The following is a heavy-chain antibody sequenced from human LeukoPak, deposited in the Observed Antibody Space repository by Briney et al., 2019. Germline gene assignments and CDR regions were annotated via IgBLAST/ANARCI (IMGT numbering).Heavy chain of an antibody. V-gene: IGHV4-4*07. CDR3: ARGGSSGYYHYYMDV. J-gene: IGHJ6*03. CDR2: IYTSGST. D-gene: IGHD3-22*01. CDR1: GGSISSYY. Sequence: SETMSLTCTVSGGSISSYYWSWIRQPAGKGLEWIGRIYTSGSTNYNPSLKSRVTMSVDTSKNQFSLKLSSVTAADTAVYYCARGGSSGYYHYYMDVWGKGTTVTISS.